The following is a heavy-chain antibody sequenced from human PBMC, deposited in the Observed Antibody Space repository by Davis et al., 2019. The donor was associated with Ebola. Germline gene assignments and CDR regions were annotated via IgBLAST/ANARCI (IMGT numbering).Heavy chain of an antibody. V-gene: IGHV3-9*03. CDR2: ISWNSGSI. Sequence: PGGSLRLSCAASGFTFDDYAMHWVRQAPGKGLEWVSGISWNSGSIGYADSVKGRFTISRDNAKNSLYLQMNSLRAEDMALYYCAKAAGYSYASIHFDYWGQGTLVTVSS. CDR3: AKAAGYSYASIHFDY. CDR1: GFTFDDYA. D-gene: IGHD5-18*01. J-gene: IGHJ4*02.